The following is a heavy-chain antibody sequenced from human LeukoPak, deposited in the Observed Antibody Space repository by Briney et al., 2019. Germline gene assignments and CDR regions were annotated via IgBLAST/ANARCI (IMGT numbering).Heavy chain of an antibody. Sequence: SETLSLTCAVYGGSFSGYYWSWIRQPPGKGLEWIGEINHSGSTNYNPSLKSRVTISVVTSKNQFSLKLSSVTAADTAVYYCARETRFLEWLNDYWGQGTLVTVSS. D-gene: IGHD3-3*01. CDR3: ARETRFLEWLNDY. CDR1: GGSFSGYY. CDR2: INHSGST. J-gene: IGHJ4*02. V-gene: IGHV4-34*01.